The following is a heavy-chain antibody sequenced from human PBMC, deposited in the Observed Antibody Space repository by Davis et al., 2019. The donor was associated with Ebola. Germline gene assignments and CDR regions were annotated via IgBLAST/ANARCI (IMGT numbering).Heavy chain of an antibody. V-gene: IGHV3-43*02. CDR2: ISGDGGST. CDR3: AKQGYSGYDHYYYYGMEV. Sequence: GSLRLSCAASGFTFDDYAMHWVRQAPGKGLEWVCLISGDGGSTYYADSVKGRFTISRDNSKNSLYLQMNSLRTEDTALYYCAKQGYSGYDHYYYYGMEVWGQGTTVTVSS. CDR1: GFTFDDYA. D-gene: IGHD5-12*01. J-gene: IGHJ6*02.